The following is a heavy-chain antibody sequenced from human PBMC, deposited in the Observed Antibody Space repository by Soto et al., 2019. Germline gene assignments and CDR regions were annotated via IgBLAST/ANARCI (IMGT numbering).Heavy chain of an antibody. CDR2: ISSSSSYI. CDR1: GFTFSSYS. J-gene: IGHJ6*02. D-gene: IGHD3-16*01. CDR3: ARVDSGGQSDYYYGMDV. V-gene: IGHV3-21*01. Sequence: VGSLRLSCAASGFTFSSYSMNWVRQAPGKGLEWVSSISSSSSYIYYADSVKGRFTISRDNAKNSLYLQMNSLRAEDTAVYYCARVDSGGQSDYYYGMDVWGQGTTVTVSS.